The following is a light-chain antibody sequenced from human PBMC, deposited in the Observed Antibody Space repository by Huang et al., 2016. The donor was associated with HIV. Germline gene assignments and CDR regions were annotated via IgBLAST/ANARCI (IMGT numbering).Light chain of an antibody. CDR1: RSVSSN. J-gene: IGKJ3*01. V-gene: IGKV3-15*01. CDR2: GAS. CDR3: QQYNNWPVLT. Sequence: DIVMTQSPATLFVSPGERATLSCRASRSVSSNLAWYQQQPGQAPRHLIYGASTRATGIPARFRGSGSGTEFTLTISSLQSEDFAGYYCQQYNNWPVLTFGPGTKVDIK.